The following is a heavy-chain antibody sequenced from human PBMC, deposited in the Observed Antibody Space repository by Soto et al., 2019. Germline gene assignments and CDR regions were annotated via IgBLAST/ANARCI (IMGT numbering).Heavy chain of an antibody. D-gene: IGHD6-13*01. V-gene: IGHV1-46*01. CDR3: ARDTPPPSSPSRRAAAGSNYSYGIEG. CDR2: INPSGGST. J-gene: IGHJ6*02. CDR1: GYTFTSYY. Sequence: ASVKVSCKASGYTFTSYYMHWVRQAPGQGLEWMGIINPSGGSTSYAQKFQGRVTMTRDTSTSTVYMELSSLRSEDTAVYYCARDTPPPSSPSRRAAAGSNYSYGIEGRRQGTTGTVSS.